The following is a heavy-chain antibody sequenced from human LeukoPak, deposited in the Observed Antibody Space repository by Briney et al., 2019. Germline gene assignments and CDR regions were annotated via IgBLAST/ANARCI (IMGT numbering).Heavy chain of an antibody. J-gene: IGHJ3*02. CDR2: IYYSGST. D-gene: IGHD2-2*02. V-gene: IGHV4-39*01. Sequence: SETLSLTCTVSGGSISSSSYYWGWIRQPPGKGLEWIGSIYYSGSTSYNPSLKSRLTISVDTYKNPFSPKLSSVTAADTAVYYCARRGIVVVPAAIRTFDIWGQGTMVTVSS. CDR1: GGSISSSSYY. CDR3: ARRGIVVVPAAIRTFDI.